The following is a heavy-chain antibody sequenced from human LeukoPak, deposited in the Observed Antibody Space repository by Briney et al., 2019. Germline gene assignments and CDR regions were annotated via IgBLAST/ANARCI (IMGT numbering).Heavy chain of an antibody. D-gene: IGHD6-6*01. V-gene: IGHV3-30*02. CDR1: GFTFSSYG. J-gene: IGHJ6*03. CDR2: IRYDGSIK. CDR3: AKGIAARPNYYYYYMDV. Sequence: PGGSLRLSCAASGFTFSSYGMHWVRQAPGKGLEWVAFIRYDGSIKYYADSVKGRFTISRDNSKNTLYLQMNSLRAEDTAVYYCAKGIAARPNYYYYYMDVWGKGTTVTVSS.